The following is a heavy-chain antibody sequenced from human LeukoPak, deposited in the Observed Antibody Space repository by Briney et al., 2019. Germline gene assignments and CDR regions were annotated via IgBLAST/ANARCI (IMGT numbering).Heavy chain of an antibody. J-gene: IGHJ3*02. D-gene: IGHD5-12*01. CDR1: GGPISTYY. CDR3: ARMGLYSSDTFDI. CDR2: IYHTGST. Sequence: SETLSLTCTVSGGPISTYYWSWIRQPPGKGLEWIGYIYHTGSTNYNPSLKSRVTISVDTSKNQFSLNLSSVTAADTAVYYCARMGLYSSDTFDIWGQGTMITVFS. V-gene: IGHV4-59*01.